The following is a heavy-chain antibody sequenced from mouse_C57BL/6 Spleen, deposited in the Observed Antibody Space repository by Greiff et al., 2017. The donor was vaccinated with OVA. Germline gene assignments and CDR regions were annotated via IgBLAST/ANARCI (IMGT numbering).Heavy chain of an antibody. Sequence: QVQLQQPGAELVRPGSSVKLSCKASGYTFTSYWMHWVKQRPIQGLEWIGNIDPSDSETHYNQKFKDKATLTVDKSSSTAYMQLSSLTSEDSAVDYCARSLNGTGYFDVWGTGTTVTVSS. D-gene: IGHD4-1*01. CDR3: ARSLNGTGYFDV. CDR2: IDPSDSET. J-gene: IGHJ1*03. CDR1: GYTFTSYW. V-gene: IGHV1-52*01.